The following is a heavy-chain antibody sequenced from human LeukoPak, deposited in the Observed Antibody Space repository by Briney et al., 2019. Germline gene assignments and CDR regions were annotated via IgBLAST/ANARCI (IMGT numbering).Heavy chain of an antibody. V-gene: IGHV3-7*01. CDR1: GFTFSDYW. CDR2: IKQDASDK. D-gene: IGHD3-16*01. J-gene: IGHJ4*02. CDR3: VRGGRGERPNY. Sequence: GGSLRLSCAASGFTFSDYWMNWVRQSPGKGLEWVANIKQDASDKKYVDSVKGRFTISRDNAKNSLYLQMNSLRVEDTAVYYCVRGGRGERPNYWGQGTLVTVSS.